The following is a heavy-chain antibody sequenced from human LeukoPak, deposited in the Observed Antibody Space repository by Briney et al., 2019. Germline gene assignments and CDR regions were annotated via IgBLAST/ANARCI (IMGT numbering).Heavy chain of an antibody. J-gene: IGHJ4*02. D-gene: IGHD3-22*01. Sequence: GGSLRLSRAASGFTFSRYSMNWVRQAPGKGLEWVSSISGTSIYKYYADSMKGRFTISRDNAKNSLYLQINSLRAEDTAVYYCARDSPVSSGYYYYFDCWGQGTLVTVSS. CDR3: ARDSPVSSGYYYYFDC. CDR1: GFTFSRYS. CDR2: ISGTSIYK. V-gene: IGHV3-21*01.